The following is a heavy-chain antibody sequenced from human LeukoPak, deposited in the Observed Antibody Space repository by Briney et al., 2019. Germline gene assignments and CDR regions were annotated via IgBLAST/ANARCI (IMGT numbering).Heavy chain of an antibody. CDR3: ARVHSSSSGALDY. V-gene: IGHV3-21*01. CDR1: GFTFSSYS. CDR2: ISSSSSYI. J-gene: IGHJ4*02. Sequence: GGSLRLSCAASGFTFSSYSMNWVRQAPGKGLEWVSSISSSSSYIYCADSVKGRFTISRDNAKNSLYLQMNSLRAEDTAVYYCARVHSSSSGALDYWGQGTLVTVSS. D-gene: IGHD3-10*01.